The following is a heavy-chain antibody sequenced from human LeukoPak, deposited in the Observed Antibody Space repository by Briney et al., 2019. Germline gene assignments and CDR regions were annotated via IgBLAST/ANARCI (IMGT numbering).Heavy chain of an antibody. Sequence: GRSLRLSCAASGFTFSSYGMQWVRQAPGKGLEWVAVIWYDGSNKYHADSVKGRFTISRDNSRNTLYLQMDSLRAEDTAVYYCARWGSSSLDYWGQGTLATVSS. CDR2: IWYDGSNK. D-gene: IGHD6-6*01. V-gene: IGHV3-33*01. CDR1: GFTFSSYG. CDR3: ARWGSSSLDY. J-gene: IGHJ4*02.